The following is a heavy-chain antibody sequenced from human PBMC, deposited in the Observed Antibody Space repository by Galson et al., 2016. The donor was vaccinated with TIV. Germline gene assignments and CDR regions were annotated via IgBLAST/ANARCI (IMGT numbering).Heavy chain of an antibody. D-gene: IGHD5-18*01. V-gene: IGHV3-30*02. CDR1: GFVFGHYA. CDR2: IGHDGVET. Sequence: GSLRLSCAASGFVFGHYAMHWVRQAPGKGLEWVTRIGHDGVETNYADSVKGRFTVSRDNSKEMMFLEMNSLRPEDTAVYYCVKGNGYIYGYGHFDRWGQGTLVTVSS. CDR3: VKGNGYIYGYGHFDR. J-gene: IGHJ4*02.